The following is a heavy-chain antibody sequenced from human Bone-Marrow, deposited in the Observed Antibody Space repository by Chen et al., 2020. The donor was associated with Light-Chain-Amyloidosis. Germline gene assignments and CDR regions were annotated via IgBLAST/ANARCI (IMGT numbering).Heavy chain of an antibody. Sequence: EAQLVESGGGLVQPGGSLRLSCAASGFTFDDYGMGWVRRAPGKGLEWVAFITHTIHGTYYADSVEGRFTISRESTLNLQMDSLRVEDTAVYYCARAPLGHNSGSPFDSWGLGTLVTVSS. CDR3: ARAPLGHNSGSPFDS. CDR1: GFTFDDYG. V-gene: IGHV3-23*04. D-gene: IGHD3-10*01. CDR2: ITHTIHGT. J-gene: IGHJ4*02.